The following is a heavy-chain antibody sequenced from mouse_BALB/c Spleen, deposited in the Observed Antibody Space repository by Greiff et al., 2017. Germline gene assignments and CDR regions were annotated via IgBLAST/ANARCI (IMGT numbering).Heavy chain of an antibody. Sequence: EVQRVESGGGLVKPGGSLKLSCAASGFTFSSYTMSWVRQTPEKRLEWVATISSGGSYTYYPDSVKGRFTISRDNAKNTLYLQMSSLKSEDTAMYYCTRDRPRTTGAMDYWGQGTSVTVSS. CDR2: ISSGGSYT. V-gene: IGHV5-6-4*01. J-gene: IGHJ4*01. CDR3: TRDRPRTTGAMDY. D-gene: IGHD2-1*01. CDR1: GFTFSSYT.